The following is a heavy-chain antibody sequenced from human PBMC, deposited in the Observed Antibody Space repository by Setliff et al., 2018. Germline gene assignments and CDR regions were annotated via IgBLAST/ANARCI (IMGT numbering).Heavy chain of an antibody. CDR3: ARDSPRGSLDY. D-gene: IGHD3-16*01. J-gene: IGHJ4*02. V-gene: IGHV3-7*01. Sequence: PGGSLRLSCAASGFTFSRYWMTWVRQAPGKGLEWVANIKQDGSEKYYVDSVKGRFTISRDNAKNSLYLQMNSLRAEDTAVYYCARDSPRGSLDYWGQGTLVTVSS. CDR1: GFTFSRYW. CDR2: IKQDGSEK.